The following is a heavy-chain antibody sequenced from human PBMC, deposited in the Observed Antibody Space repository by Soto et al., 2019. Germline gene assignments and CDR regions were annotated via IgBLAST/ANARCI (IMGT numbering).Heavy chain of an antibody. D-gene: IGHD3-22*01. CDR1: GFTFSSYA. V-gene: IGHV3-30-3*01. CDR3: ARDYYKYYDSSGYYRSPAY. J-gene: IGHJ4*02. Sequence: SLRLSCAASGFTFSSYAMHWVRQAPGKGLEWVALISYDGSDKDYADSVKGRFTISRDNSGNTLFLQMNSLRAEDTAVYYCARDYYKYYDSSGYYRSPAYWGQGTLVTVSS. CDR2: ISYDGSDK.